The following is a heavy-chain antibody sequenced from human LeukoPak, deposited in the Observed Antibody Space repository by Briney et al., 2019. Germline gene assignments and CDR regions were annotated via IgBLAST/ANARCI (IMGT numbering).Heavy chain of an antibody. CDR2: IYYSGST. V-gene: IGHV4-59*01. D-gene: IGHD2-2*01. CDR3: ARGYRVPAANWFDP. Sequence: PSETLSLTCTVSGGSISSYYWSWIRQPPGKGLEWIGYIYYSGSTNYNPSLKSRVTISVDTSKNQFSLKLSSVTAADTAVYYCARGYRVPAANWFDPWGQGTLVTVSS. J-gene: IGHJ5*02. CDR1: GGSISSYY.